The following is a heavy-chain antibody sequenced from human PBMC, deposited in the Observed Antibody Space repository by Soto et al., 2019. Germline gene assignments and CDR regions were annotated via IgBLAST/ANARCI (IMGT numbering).Heavy chain of an antibody. Sequence: EVQLVEAGGGVVRPGGSLRLSCVASGFTFEDYDLSWVRQAPGKGQEWVSGIDWNGGRTGYADSVKGRFTISRDNAKNSVYLHLNNLRAEDTALYYCARGEGGLAFDIWGQGTMVTVSS. J-gene: IGHJ3*02. V-gene: IGHV3-20*04. CDR3: ARGEGGLAFDI. CDR2: IDWNGGRT. CDR1: GFTFEDYD. D-gene: IGHD3-16*01.